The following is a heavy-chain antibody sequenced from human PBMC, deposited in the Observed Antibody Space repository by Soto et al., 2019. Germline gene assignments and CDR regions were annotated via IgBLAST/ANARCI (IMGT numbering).Heavy chain of an antibody. CDR1: GGSISSGGYY. CDR2: IYYSGST. V-gene: IGHV4-31*03. D-gene: IGHD3-3*01. CDR3: ARTAGGRGLRFLEHEPGPNNWFDP. Sequence: QVQLQESGPGLVKPSQTLSLTCTVSGGSISSGGYYWSWIRQHPGKGLEWIGYIYYSGSTYYNPSLKSRVTISVDTSKNQFSLKLSSVTAADTAVYYCARTAGGRGLRFLEHEPGPNNWFDPWGQGTLVTVSS. J-gene: IGHJ5*02.